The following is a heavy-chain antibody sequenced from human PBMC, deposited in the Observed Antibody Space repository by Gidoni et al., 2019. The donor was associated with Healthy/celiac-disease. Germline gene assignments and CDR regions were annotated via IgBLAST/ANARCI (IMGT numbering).Heavy chain of an antibody. J-gene: IGHJ4*02. CDR3: ASLIIDAIAVAADYFDY. D-gene: IGHD6-19*01. Sequence: EVQLVESGGGLVQPGGSLRLSCAASGFTVSSNYMSWVRQAPGKGLEWVSVIYSGGSTYYADSVKGRFTISRDNSKNTLYLQMNSLRAEDTAVYYCASLIIDAIAVAADYFDYWGQGTLVTVSS. CDR2: IYSGGST. CDR1: GFTVSSNY. V-gene: IGHV3-66*01.